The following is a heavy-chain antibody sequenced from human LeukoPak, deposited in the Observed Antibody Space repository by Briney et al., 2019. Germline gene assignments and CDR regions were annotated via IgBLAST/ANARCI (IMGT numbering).Heavy chain of an antibody. Sequence: ASVKVSCKASGYTFTSYAMHCVRQAPGQRLEGMGWINAGNGKTKYSQKFQDRVTITRDTSASTAYMELSSLRSEDTAVYYCARVKHTGPLDAFDIWGQGTMVTVSS. CDR1: GYTFTSYA. CDR2: INAGNGKT. D-gene: IGHD3-16*02. J-gene: IGHJ3*02. CDR3: ARVKHTGPLDAFDI. V-gene: IGHV1-3*01.